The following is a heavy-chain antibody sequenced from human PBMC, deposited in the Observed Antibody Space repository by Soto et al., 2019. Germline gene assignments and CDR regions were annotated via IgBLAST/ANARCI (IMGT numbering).Heavy chain of an antibody. J-gene: IGHJ6*02. CDR2: IKSKTDGGTT. CDR3: TTDPFDYSHYYYGMDV. D-gene: IGHD4-4*01. V-gene: IGHV3-15*07. CDR1: GFTFSNAW. Sequence: GGSLRLSCAASGFTFSNAWMNWVRQAPGKGLEWVGRIKSKTDGGTTDYAAPAKGRFTISRDDSKNTLYLQMNSLKTEDTAVYYCTTDPFDYSHYYYGMDVWGQGTTVTVSS.